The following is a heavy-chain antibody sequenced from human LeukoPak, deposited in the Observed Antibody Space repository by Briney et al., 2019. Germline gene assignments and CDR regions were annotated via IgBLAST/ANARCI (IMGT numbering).Heavy chain of an antibody. V-gene: IGHV3-15*07. CDR3: TTLGSGYSSGWYYDFDY. CDR1: GFIFSNAW. D-gene: IGHD6-19*01. J-gene: IGHJ4*02. CDR2: IKSKTDGGTT. Sequence: GGSLRLSCAVSGFIFSNAWMNWVRQAPGKGLEWVGRIKSKTDGGTTDYAAPVKGRFTISRDDSKSTLYLQMNSLKTDVTAVYYCTTLGSGYSSGWYYDFDYWGQGTLVTVSS.